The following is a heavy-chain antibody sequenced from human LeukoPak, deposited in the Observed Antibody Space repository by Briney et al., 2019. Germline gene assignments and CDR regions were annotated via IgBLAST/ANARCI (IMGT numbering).Heavy chain of an antibody. CDR1: GFRFEDYT. D-gene: IGHD3-22*01. CDR2: ITWDGDIT. J-gene: IGHJ4*02. CDR3: AKDIEIGSSGNRSLVHY. Sequence: PGGSLRLSCAASGFRFEDYTMNWVRQAPGKGLEWVSLITWDGDITYYADSVKGRFTISRDNSKNSLYLQMNSLRTEDTALYYCAKDIEIGSSGNRSLVHYWGQGTLVTVSS. V-gene: IGHV3-43*01.